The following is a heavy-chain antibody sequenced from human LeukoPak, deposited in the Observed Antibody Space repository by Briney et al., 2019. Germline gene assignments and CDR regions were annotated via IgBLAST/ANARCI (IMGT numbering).Heavy chain of an antibody. Sequence: ASVKVSCKASGYTFTGYYMHWVRQAPGQGLEWMGWINPNSGGTNYAQKFQGRVTMTRDMSISTAYMEVSRLTSGDTAVYYCARATIADSSTYYIDYWGLGTLVTVSS. J-gene: IGHJ4*02. D-gene: IGHD3-22*01. CDR2: INPNSGGT. V-gene: IGHV1-2*02. CDR3: ARATIADSSTYYIDY. CDR1: GYTFTGYY.